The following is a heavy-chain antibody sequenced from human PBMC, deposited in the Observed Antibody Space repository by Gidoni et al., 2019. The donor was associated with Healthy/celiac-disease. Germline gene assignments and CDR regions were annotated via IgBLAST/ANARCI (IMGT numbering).Heavy chain of an antibody. CDR2: ISWNSGSI. J-gene: IGHJ3*02. V-gene: IGHV3-9*01. D-gene: IGHD1-7*01. Sequence: EVQLVESGGGLVQPGRSLRLSCAASGFTFDDYALHWVRQAPGKGLEGVSGISWNSGSIGYADSVKGRFTISRDNAKNSLYLQMNSLRAEDTALYYCAKENPGTTYHAFDIWGQGTMVTVSS. CDR3: AKENPGTTYHAFDI. CDR1: GFTFDDYA.